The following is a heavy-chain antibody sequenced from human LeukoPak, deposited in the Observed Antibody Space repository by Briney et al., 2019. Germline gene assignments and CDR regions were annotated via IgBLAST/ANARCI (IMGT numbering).Heavy chain of an antibody. Sequence: GGSLRLSCAASGFTFSSYGMHWVRQAPGKGLEWVAFIRYDGSNKYYADSVKGRFTISRDNSKNALYLQMNSLRAGDTAVYYCAKGYYDSSGGVGYYFDYWGQGTLVTVSS. J-gene: IGHJ4*02. CDR2: IRYDGSNK. CDR3: AKGYYDSSGGVGYYFDY. D-gene: IGHD3-22*01. V-gene: IGHV3-30*02. CDR1: GFTFSSYG.